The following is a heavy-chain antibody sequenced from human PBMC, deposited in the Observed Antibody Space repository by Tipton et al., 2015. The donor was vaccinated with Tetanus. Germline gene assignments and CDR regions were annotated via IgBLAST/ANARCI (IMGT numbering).Heavy chain of an antibody. Sequence: TLSLTCTVSGGSMSNNYWSWIRQPPGKGLEWIGYVYYTGSTNHNPSLKSRVTISMDRSKNQISLQLTSVTAADTAVYYCATVGLVTASVKYWGQGTLVTVSS. CDR1: GGSMSNNY. J-gene: IGHJ4*01. CDR3: ATVGLVTASVKY. CDR2: VYYTGST. D-gene: IGHD2-21*02. V-gene: IGHV4-59*12.